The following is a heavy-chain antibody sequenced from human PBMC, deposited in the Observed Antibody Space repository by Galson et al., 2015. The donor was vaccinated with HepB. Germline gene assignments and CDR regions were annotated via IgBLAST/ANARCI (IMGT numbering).Heavy chain of an antibody. V-gene: IGHV1-69*13. D-gene: IGHD4-17*01. Sequence: SLKVSCKASGGTFSSYAISWVRQAPGQGLEWIGGIIPIFGTANYAQKFQGRVTITADESTSTVYMELSSLRSEDTAVYYGARAPLRRGGYYFDYWGQGTLVTVSS. CDR1: GGTFSSYA. CDR2: IIPIFGTA. J-gene: IGHJ4*02. CDR3: ARAPLRRGGYYFDY.